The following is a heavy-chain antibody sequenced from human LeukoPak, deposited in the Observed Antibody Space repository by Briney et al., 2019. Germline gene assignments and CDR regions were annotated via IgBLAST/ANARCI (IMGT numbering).Heavy chain of an antibody. J-gene: IGHJ4*02. CDR3: AKWMGRDS. V-gene: IGHV3-7*02. CDR1: GFSFRTHW. D-gene: IGHD6-19*01. Sequence: GGSLRHSCAASGFSFRTHWMSWVRQAPGKGLEWVANINQDGRKKFYVDSVEGRFTISRDDAKTSLFLQMNSLRVEDTAVYYCAKWMGRDSWGQGTLVTVSS. CDR2: INQDGRKK.